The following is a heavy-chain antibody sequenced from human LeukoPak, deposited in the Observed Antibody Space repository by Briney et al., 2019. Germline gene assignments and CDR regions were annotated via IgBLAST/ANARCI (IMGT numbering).Heavy chain of an antibody. V-gene: IGHV1-18*01. CDR3: AREADTNSWYRPAFRLLDV. J-gene: IGHJ4*02. Sequence: ASVKVSCKASGYTFRSHGIYWVRQAPGQGLEWMGWISPYNDETNYARMFRDRVIMTTETSTTTAYMELSGLTSDDTAVYFCAREADTNSWYRPAFRLLDVWGQGTLVTVSS. D-gene: IGHD6-13*01. CDR1: GYTFRSHG. CDR2: ISPYNDET.